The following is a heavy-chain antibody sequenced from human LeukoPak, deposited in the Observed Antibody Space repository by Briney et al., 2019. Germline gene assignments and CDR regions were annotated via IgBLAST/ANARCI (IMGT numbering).Heavy chain of an antibody. CDR1: GFTLSNAW. V-gene: IGHV3-15*01. J-gene: IGHJ4*02. Sequence: PGGSLRLSCAASGFTLSNAWMSWVRQAPGKGLEWVGRIKRKTDGGTTDYSAPVKGRFTISRDDSKSTLYLQMNSLKIEDTAVYYCTTLGYCNSTSCSAYWGQGILVTASS. CDR2: IKRKTDGGTT. CDR3: TTLGYCNSTSCSAY. D-gene: IGHD2-2*01.